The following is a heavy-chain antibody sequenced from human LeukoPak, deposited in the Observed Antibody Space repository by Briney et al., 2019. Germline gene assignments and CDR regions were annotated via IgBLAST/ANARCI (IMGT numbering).Heavy chain of an antibody. Sequence: GGSLRPSCAASGFTFSSYAMSWVRQAPGKGLEWVSAISGSGGSTYYADSVKGRFTISRDNSKNTLYLQMNSLRAEDTAVYYCAKDPYCSGGSCYGAEYFQHWGQGTLVTVSS. V-gene: IGHV3-23*01. CDR2: ISGSGGST. CDR1: GFTFSSYA. CDR3: AKDPYCSGGSCYGAEYFQH. J-gene: IGHJ1*01. D-gene: IGHD2-15*01.